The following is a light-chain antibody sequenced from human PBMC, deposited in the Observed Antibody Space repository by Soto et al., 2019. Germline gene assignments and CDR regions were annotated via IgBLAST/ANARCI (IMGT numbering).Light chain of an antibody. J-gene: IGKJ4*01. Sequence: EIVMTQSPATLSVSPGERATLSCRASQTIVGNLAWYQQRRGQAPRLLIYAASTRTTGIPARFSGSGSGTEFTLTISNLQSEDSAVYYCQQYNSWPTFGGGTRVEVK. CDR2: AAS. CDR3: QQYNSWPT. V-gene: IGKV3-15*01. CDR1: QTIVGN.